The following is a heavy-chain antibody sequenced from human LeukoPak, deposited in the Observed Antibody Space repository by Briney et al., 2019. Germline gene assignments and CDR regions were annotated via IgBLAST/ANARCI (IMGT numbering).Heavy chain of an antibody. CDR1: EFTFSNYW. Sequence: PGGSLRLSCAASEFTFSNYWMTWVRQAPGKGLEWVADIGQDGSEKYYLDSVKGRFTISRDNAKNSLYLQLNSLRAEDSAVYHCARGWAHLDYWAREPWSPSPQ. J-gene: IGHJ4*02. V-gene: IGHV3-7*01. CDR3: ARGWAHLDY. CDR2: IGQDGSEK. D-gene: IGHD1-26*01.